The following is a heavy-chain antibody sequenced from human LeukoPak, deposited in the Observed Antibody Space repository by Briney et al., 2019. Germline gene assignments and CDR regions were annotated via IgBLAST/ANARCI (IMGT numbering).Heavy chain of an antibody. CDR3: ASFRVAGMYYSDY. D-gene: IGHD2-15*01. CDR2: IDYSGTT. Sequence: SQTLSLTCTVSGGSISSYYWSCIRQPPGKGLDWIGYIDYSGTTNYNPSLKSRVTISVDTSKNQFSLKLSSVTAADTAVYYCASFRVAGMYYSDYWGQGILVTVSS. CDR1: GGSISSYY. J-gene: IGHJ4*02. V-gene: IGHV4-59*08.